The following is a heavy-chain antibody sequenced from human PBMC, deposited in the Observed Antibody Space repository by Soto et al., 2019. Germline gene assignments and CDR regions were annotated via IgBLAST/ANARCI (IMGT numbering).Heavy chain of an antibody. Sequence: QERLVESGGGVVQPGRSLRLSCAVSGFTFSNYGMHWVRQAPGKGLEWVALIWYDGINEYYADSVNGRFTISRDISKNTLYLPMNSLRPEDTAVYYCTKSRGDGYKLRLGLDYGGQCTLVTVSS. CDR1: GFTFSNYG. V-gene: IGHV3-33*08. CDR2: IWYDGINE. CDR3: TKSRGDGYKLRLGLDY. D-gene: IGHD5-12*01. J-gene: IGHJ4*02.